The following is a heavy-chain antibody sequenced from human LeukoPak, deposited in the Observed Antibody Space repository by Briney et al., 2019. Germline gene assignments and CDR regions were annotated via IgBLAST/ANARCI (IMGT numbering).Heavy chain of an antibody. CDR3: AGAPNGAGIRFDY. CDR1: GFTFGSYD. CDR2: ISSSSTNI. D-gene: IGHD3-10*01. J-gene: IGHJ4*02. V-gene: IGHV3-48*01. Sequence: PGGSLRLSCAASGFTFGSYDMKWVRQAPGKGLEWVSHISSSSTNIHYADSVKGRFTISRDNAKNSLYPQMNSLRGEDTAVYYCAGAPNGAGIRFDYWGQGTLVTISS.